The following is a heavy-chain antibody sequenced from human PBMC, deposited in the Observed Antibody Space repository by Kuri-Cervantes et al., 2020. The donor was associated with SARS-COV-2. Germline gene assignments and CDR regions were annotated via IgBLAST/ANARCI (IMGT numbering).Heavy chain of an antibody. CDR1: GFTFNSYA. CDR3: ARDLSQYGDTGFDY. CDR2: IGNTDSTT. V-gene: IGHV3-48*03. Sequence: GESLKISRAASGFTFNSYAMNWVRQAPGKGLEWLSYIGNTDSTTYYADCVKGRFTISRDNAKNFLYLQMNSLRAEDTALYYCARDLSQYGDTGFDYWGQGTLVTVSS. D-gene: IGHD4-17*01. J-gene: IGHJ4*02.